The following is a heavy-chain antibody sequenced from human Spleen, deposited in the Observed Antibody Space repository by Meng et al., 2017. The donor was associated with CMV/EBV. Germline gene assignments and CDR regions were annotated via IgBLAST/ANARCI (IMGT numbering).Heavy chain of an antibody. J-gene: IGHJ4*02. CDR3: AKDMKGDDFFDY. Sequence: SCAASGFTFSSYAMNWVRQAPGKGLEWVSAISGGGDSTHFADSVKGRFAISRDNPKNTVYLQMNSLRAEDTAVYYCAKDMKGDDFFDYWGQGTLVTVSS. CDR2: ISGGGDST. CDR1: GFTFSSYA. V-gene: IGHV3-23*01. D-gene: IGHD3-16*01.